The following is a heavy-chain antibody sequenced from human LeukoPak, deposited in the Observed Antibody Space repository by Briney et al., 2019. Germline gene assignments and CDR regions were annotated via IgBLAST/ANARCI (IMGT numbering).Heavy chain of an antibody. CDR1: GFTFSNAW. J-gene: IGHJ4*02. V-gene: IGHV3-15*01. CDR3: TTFHYDSSGLVDY. Sequence: GGSLRLSCAASGFTFSNAWMSWVRQAPGKGLEWVGRIKSKTDGGTTGYAAPVKGRFTISRDDSKNTLYLQMNSLKTEDTAVYYCTTFHYDSSGLVDYWGQGTLVTVSS. D-gene: IGHD3-22*01. CDR2: IKSKTDGGTT.